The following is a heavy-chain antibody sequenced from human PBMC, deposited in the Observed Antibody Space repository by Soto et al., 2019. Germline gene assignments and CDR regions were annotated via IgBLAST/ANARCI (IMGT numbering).Heavy chain of an antibody. CDR1: GYSFTSYW. CDR3: ARQRYSSGWYAPDY. Sequence: EVQLVQSGAEVKKPGESLKISCKSSGYSFTSYWIGWVRQMPGEGLEWMGIIYPVDSDTRYSPSFQGQVTISVDKSISTAYLQWSSLNASDTAMYYCARQRYSSGWYAPDYWGQGTLVTVSS. CDR2: IYPVDSDT. D-gene: IGHD6-19*01. V-gene: IGHV5-51*01. J-gene: IGHJ4*02.